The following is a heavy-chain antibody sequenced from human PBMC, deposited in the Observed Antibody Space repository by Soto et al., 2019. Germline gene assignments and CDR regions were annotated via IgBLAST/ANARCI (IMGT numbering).Heavy chain of an antibody. CDR3: AKCFRVPLYYFDY. V-gene: IGHV3-23*01. CDR1: EFTFSSYA. J-gene: IGHJ4*02. D-gene: IGHD3-10*01. CDR2: ISGSGGST. Sequence: GGSLRLSCAASEFTFSSYAMSWVRQSPGKGLEWVSGISGSGGSTNYADSVKGRFTISRDNSKNTLYLQLNSLRAEDTAVYYCAKCFRVPLYYFDYWGQGTLVTVSS.